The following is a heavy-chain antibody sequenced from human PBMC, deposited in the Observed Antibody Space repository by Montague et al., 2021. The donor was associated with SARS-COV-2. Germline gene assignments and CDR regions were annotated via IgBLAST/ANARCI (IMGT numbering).Heavy chain of an antibody. CDR2: LYYNGNI. Sequence: SETLSLTCTVSGGSISRSTSYWGWIRQPPGKGLEWIGSLYYNGNIYYEPSLKSRVTISSDTSKNHSSLRLHSVTPADTAMYYCMTHNDILPGYTWFDPWGQGTLVTVSS. CDR1: GGSISRSTSY. CDR3: MTHNDILPGYTWFDP. J-gene: IGHJ5*02. D-gene: IGHD3-9*01. V-gene: IGHV4-39*01.